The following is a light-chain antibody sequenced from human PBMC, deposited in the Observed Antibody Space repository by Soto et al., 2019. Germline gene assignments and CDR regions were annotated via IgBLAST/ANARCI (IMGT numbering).Light chain of an antibody. CDR3: QQRNVWPPIT. CDR2: DST. CDR1: QSIHTS. Sequence: VLTQSPATPSLSPGERATLCRRVSQSIHTSLAWYQQKSGKPPRLVIYDSTLRANGVPDRFGGSRSGTEFTLTINSLEPEDFAVYYCQQRNVWPPITFGQGTRLEIK. J-gene: IGKJ5*01. V-gene: IGKV3-11*01.